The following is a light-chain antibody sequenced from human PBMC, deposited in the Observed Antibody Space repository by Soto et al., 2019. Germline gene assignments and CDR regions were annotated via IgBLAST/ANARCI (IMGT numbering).Light chain of an antibody. CDR2: EVR. J-gene: IGLJ2*01. V-gene: IGLV2-14*01. CDR3: CSYTGSSTHVL. CDR1: SSDVGGYNY. Sequence: QSALTQPASVSGSPGQSITISCTGTSSDVGGYNYVSWYQQHPGKAPKLMIYEVRNRPSGVSNRFSGSKSGTTASLTISGLQAEDEADYYCCSYTGSSTHVLFGGGTKVTVL.